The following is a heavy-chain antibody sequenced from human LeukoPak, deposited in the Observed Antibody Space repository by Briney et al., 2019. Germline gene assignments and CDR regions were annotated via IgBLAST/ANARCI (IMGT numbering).Heavy chain of an antibody. CDR2: ISYDGSNK. J-gene: IGHJ4*02. CDR1: GFTFSSYA. Sequence: PGGSLRLSCAASGFTFSSYAMHWVRQAPGKGLEWVAVISYDGSNKYYADSVKGRFTISRDNSKNTLYLQMNSLRAEDTAVYYCASTGYSSGWPFDYWDQGTLVTVSS. CDR3: ASTGYSSGWPFDY. V-gene: IGHV3-30*04. D-gene: IGHD6-19*01.